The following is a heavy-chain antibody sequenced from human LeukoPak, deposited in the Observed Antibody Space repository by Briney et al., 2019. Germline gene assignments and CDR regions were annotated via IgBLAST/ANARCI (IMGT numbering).Heavy chain of an antibody. Sequence: SETLSLTCAVYGGSFSGYYWSWIRQPPGKGLEWIGEINHSGSTNYNPSLKSRVTISVDTSKNQFSLKLSSVTAADTAVYYCAGGSTIAVAGIDYWGQGTLVTVSS. V-gene: IGHV4-34*01. J-gene: IGHJ4*02. D-gene: IGHD6-19*01. CDR3: AGGSTIAVAGIDY. CDR1: GGSFSGYY. CDR2: INHSGST.